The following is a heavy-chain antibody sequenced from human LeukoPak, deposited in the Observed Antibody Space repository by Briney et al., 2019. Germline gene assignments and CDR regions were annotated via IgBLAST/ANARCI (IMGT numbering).Heavy chain of an antibody. V-gene: IGHV3-7*05. CDR1: GFTFNIYW. CDR2: INEDGSEK. D-gene: IGHD4-17*01. J-gene: IGHJ4*02. CDR3: ARDKAYGDSEDY. Sequence: PGGSLRLSCAASGFTFNIYWMSWVRQAPGKGLEWVANINEDGSEKYCVDSVKGRLTISRDNAKNSLYLHMNSLRAEDTAVYYCARDKAYGDSEDYWGQGTLVTVSS.